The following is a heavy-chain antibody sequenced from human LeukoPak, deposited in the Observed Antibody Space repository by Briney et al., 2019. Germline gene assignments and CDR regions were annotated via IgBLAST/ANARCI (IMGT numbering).Heavy chain of an antibody. Sequence: GGSLRLSCAASGFTFSSYSMNWVRQAPGKGLEWVSYISSSSSTIYYADSVKGRFTISRDNAKNSLYLQMNSLRAEDTAVYYCARGRGDGYNYWGQGTLVTVPS. CDR3: ARGRGDGYNY. J-gene: IGHJ4*02. V-gene: IGHV3-48*04. CDR1: GFTFSSYS. CDR2: ISSSSSTI. D-gene: IGHD5-24*01.